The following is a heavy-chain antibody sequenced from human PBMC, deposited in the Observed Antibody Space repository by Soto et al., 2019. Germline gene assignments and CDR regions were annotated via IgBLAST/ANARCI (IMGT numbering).Heavy chain of an antibody. V-gene: IGHV3-74*03. CDR3: VRDIR. J-gene: IGHJ4*02. CDR1: GFTFSSQW. Sequence: EVQLVESGGGLVQPGGSLRLSCAASGFTFSSQWMYWVCQSPGKGPVWVSYINSDGSRIAYADSVKGRFTISRDNAKNTLYLQMTSLRVEDTAVYYCVRDIRWGRGTLVTVSS. CDR2: INSDGSRI.